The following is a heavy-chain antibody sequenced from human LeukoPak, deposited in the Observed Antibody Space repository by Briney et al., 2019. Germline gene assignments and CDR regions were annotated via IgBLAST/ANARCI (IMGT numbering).Heavy chain of an antibody. J-gene: IGHJ3*02. CDR2: INWNGGST. D-gene: IGHD7-27*01. CDR1: RFIFDNYG. Sequence: PGGSLRLSCAASRFIFDNYGMNWVRQAPGKGLEWVSGINWNGGSTAYADSVKGRFTISRDNAKNSLFLQMNSLRAEDTALYYCASRTWGISTFDIWGQGTMVTVSS. V-gene: IGHV3-20*04. CDR3: ASRTWGISTFDI.